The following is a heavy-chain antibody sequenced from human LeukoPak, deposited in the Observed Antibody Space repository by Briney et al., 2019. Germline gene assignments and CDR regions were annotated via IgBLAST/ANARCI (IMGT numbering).Heavy chain of an antibody. Sequence: ASVKVSCKASGGTFSSYAMSWVRQAPGQGLEWMGGIIPIFGTANYAQKFQGRVTITADESTSTAYMELSSLRSEDTAVYYCARNNDLPRGYSGYDLSNWGQGTLVTVSS. D-gene: IGHD5-12*01. CDR1: GGTFSSYA. CDR3: ARNNDLPRGYSGYDLSN. V-gene: IGHV1-69*01. CDR2: IIPIFGTA. J-gene: IGHJ4*02.